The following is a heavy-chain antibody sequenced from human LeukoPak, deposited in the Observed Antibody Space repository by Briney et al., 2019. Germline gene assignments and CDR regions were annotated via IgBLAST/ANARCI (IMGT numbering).Heavy chain of an antibody. Sequence: SETLSLTRTVSGGSISSYYWSWIRQPPGKGLEWIGYIYYSGSTNYNPSLKSRVTISVDTSKNQFSLKLSSVTAADTAVYYCARDRGSYYDYWGQGTLVTVSS. V-gene: IGHV4-59*01. J-gene: IGHJ4*02. CDR3: ARDRGSYYDY. CDR2: IYYSGST. CDR1: GGSISSYY. D-gene: IGHD1-26*01.